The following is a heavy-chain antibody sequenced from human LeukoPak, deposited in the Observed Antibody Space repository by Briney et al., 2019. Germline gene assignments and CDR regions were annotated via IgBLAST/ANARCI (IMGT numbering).Heavy chain of an antibody. CDR3: ARGAGAYYFDY. CDR1: GGSISSYY. D-gene: IGHD4/OR15-4a*01. CDR2: IYYSGST. J-gene: IGHJ4*02. V-gene: IGHV4-59*01. Sequence: PSETLSLTCTVSGGSISSYYWSWIRQPPGKGLEGIGYIYYSGSTNYNPSLKSRVTISVDTSKNQFSLKLSSVTAADTAVYYCARGAGAYYFDYWGQGTLVTVSS.